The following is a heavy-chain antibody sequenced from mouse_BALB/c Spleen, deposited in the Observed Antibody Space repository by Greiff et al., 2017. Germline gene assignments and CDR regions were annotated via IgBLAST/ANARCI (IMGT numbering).Heavy chain of an antibody. V-gene: IGHV3-5*02. Sequence: EVQLVESGPGLVKPSQTVSLTCTVTGISITTGNYRWSWIRQFPGNKLEWIGYIYYSGTITYNPSLTSRTTITRDTSKNQFFLEMNSLTAEDTATYYCALGHDYGAMDYWGQGTSVTVSS. CDR2: IYYSGTI. J-gene: IGHJ4*01. CDR3: ALGHDYGAMDY. CDR1: GISITTGNYR. D-gene: IGHD2-4*01.